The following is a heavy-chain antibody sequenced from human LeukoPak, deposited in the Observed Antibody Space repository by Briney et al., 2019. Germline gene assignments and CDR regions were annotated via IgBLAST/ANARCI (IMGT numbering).Heavy chain of an antibody. D-gene: IGHD3-3*01. CDR3: ARRTGITIFGVVRNRFDP. J-gene: IGHJ5*02. Sequence: SETLSLTCTVSGGSISSSSYYWGWIRQPPGKGLEWIGSIYYSGSTYYNPSLKSRVTMSVDTSKNQFSLKLSSVTAADTAVYFCARRTGITIFGVVRNRFDPWGQGTLVTVSS. CDR2: IYYSGST. V-gene: IGHV4-39*01. CDR1: GGSISSSSYY.